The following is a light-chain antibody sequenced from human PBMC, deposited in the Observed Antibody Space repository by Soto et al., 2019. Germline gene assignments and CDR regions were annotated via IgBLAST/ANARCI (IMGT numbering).Light chain of an antibody. CDR1: SSDVGGYNY. Sequence: QSVLTQPASVSGSPGQSITISCTGTSSDVGGYNYVSWYQQHPSKAPKLIIYDVSNRPSGVSNRFSGSKSGNTASLTISGLQAEDEADYYCSSYTSSSVIFGGGTKVTVL. CDR3: SSYTSSSVI. V-gene: IGLV2-14*01. CDR2: DVS. J-gene: IGLJ2*01.